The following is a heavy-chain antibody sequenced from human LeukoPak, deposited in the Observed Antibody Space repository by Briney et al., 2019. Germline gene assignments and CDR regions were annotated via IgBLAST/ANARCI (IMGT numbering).Heavy chain of an antibody. V-gene: IGHV3-53*01. CDR3: ARIHSGYHSFDY. J-gene: IGHJ4*02. CDR2: IDSGGNT. Sequence: GGSLRLSCAASGFTISNNYMTRVRQAPGKGLEWVSVIDSGGNTYYADSVKGRFTISRDNSKNTLYLQMNTLRAEDTAVYYCARIHSGYHSFDYWGKGTLVTVSS. CDR1: GFTISNNY. D-gene: IGHD5-12*01.